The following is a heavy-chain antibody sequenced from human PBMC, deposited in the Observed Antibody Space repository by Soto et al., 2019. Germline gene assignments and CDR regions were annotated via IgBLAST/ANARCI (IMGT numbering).Heavy chain of an antibody. CDR2: ISSGSVYT. Sequence: GGSLRLSCAASGFTFNSYSVNWVRQAPGKGLEWVASISSGSVYTDFADSVKGRFTISRDDVTNTVSLQMDSLRVEDTGIYYCARYDAFKAFDLWGQGTMVTVSS. CDR3: ARYDAFKAFDL. V-gene: IGHV3-21*01. J-gene: IGHJ3*01. CDR1: GFTFNSYS. D-gene: IGHD1-1*01.